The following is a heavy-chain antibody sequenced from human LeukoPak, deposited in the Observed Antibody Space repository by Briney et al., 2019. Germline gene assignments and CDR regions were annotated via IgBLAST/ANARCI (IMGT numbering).Heavy chain of an antibody. V-gene: IGHV3-48*01. CDR1: GFTFSSYS. CDR3: ARGSITGTNR. D-gene: IGHD1-7*01. Sequence: GGSLRLSCAASGFTFSSYSMNWVRQAPGKGLEWVSYISSSSSTIYYADSVKGRFTISRDNAKNSLYLQMNSLRAEDTAVYYCARGSITGTNRWGQGTLVTVSS. J-gene: IGHJ4*02. CDR2: ISSSSSTI.